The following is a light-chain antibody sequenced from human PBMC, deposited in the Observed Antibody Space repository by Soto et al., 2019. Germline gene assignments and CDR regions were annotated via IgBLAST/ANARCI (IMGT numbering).Light chain of an antibody. CDR1: QSVSSSY. CDR2: GAS. Sequence: EIVLTQSPGTLSLSLGERASLSCRASQSVSSSYLAWYQQKPGQAPRLLVYGASSRATGIPDRFSGSGSGTDLTLTISRVEPEDFAVYYCQHYGSSPFTFGPGTRVDIK. J-gene: IGKJ3*01. CDR3: QHYGSSPFT. V-gene: IGKV3-20*01.